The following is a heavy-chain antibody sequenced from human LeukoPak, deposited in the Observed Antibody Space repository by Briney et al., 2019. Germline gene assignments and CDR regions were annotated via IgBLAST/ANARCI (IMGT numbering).Heavy chain of an antibody. Sequence: PGGSLRLSCAASRFTLSNYCMSWVRQAPGKGLEWVGNINEDGSVKYYVDSVKGRFTISRDNAKNSLYLQMNSLRAEDTAVYYCARDLGASQHLSWFGPWGQGTLVTVSS. CDR1: RFTLSNYC. CDR3: ARDLGASQHLSWFGP. CDR2: INEDGSVK. J-gene: IGHJ5*02. D-gene: IGHD1-26*01. V-gene: IGHV3-7*05.